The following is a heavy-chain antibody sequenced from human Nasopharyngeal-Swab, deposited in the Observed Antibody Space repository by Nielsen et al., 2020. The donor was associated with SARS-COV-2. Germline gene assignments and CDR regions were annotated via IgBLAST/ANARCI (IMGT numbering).Heavy chain of an antibody. CDR3: ARVGRVIDY. Sequence: WIRQPPGKGLEWIGYIYHSGSTYYNPSLKSRVTISVDRSKNQFSLNLISVTAADAAVYYCARVGRVIDYWGQGTLVTVSS. D-gene: IGHD1-14*01. J-gene: IGHJ4*02. CDR2: IYHSGST. V-gene: IGHV4-30-2*01.